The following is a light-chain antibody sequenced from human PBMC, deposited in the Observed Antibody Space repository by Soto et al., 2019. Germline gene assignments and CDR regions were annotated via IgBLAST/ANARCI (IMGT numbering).Light chain of an antibody. CDR3: QQRLDWPLT. CDR2: DIS. CDR1: QSVSSD. J-gene: IGKJ4*01. V-gene: IGKV3-11*01. Sequence: EIVLTQSPATLSLSPGERATLSCRASQSVSSDLAWYQQKPGQSPRLLVYDISSRATAIPVRFSGSGYGTDFTLTISSLEPEDFAVYYCQQRLDWPLTFGGGTKVEI.